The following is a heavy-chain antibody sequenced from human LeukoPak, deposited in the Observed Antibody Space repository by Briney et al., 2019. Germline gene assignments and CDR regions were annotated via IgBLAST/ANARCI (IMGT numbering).Heavy chain of an antibody. CDR2: IYYSGST. D-gene: IGHD2-15*01. CDR1: GRSISSGGYY. J-gene: IGHJ3*02. Sequence: SETLSLTCTVSGRSISSGGYYWRWIRQHPGKGLEWIGYIYYSGSTYYNPSLKSRVTISVDTSKNQFSLKLSSVTAADTAVYYCARDFLGYCSGGSCNGAFDIWGQGTMVTVSS. V-gene: IGHV4-31*03. CDR3: ARDFLGYCSGGSCNGAFDI.